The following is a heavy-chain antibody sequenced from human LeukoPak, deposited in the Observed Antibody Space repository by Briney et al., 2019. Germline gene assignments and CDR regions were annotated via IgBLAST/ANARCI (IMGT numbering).Heavy chain of an antibody. V-gene: IGHV1-18*01. CDR1: GYTFTSDG. Sequence: GASVKVSCKASGYTFTSDGITWVRQAPGQGLEWMGWISAHKGNTNYAQKSQGRLTMSTDTSTSTAYMELRSLRSDDAAVYYCARVYPPDLGATPHYYYYMDVWGKGTTVTVSS. J-gene: IGHJ6*03. CDR3: ARVYPPDLGATPHYYYYMDV. D-gene: IGHD1-26*01. CDR2: ISAHKGNT.